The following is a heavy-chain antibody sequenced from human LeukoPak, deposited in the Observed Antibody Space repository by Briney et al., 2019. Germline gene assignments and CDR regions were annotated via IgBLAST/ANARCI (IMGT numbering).Heavy chain of an antibody. Sequence: PSQTLSLTCTVSGVSINSGDYYWSWIRQPPGKGLEWIGYIYYSGSTYYNPSLKSRVTISVDTSKNQFSLKLSSVTAADTAVYYCARDSSGYYYVNAFDIWGQGTMVTVSS. CDR2: IYYSGST. CDR3: ARDSSGYYYVNAFDI. J-gene: IGHJ3*02. CDR1: GVSINSGDYY. V-gene: IGHV4-30-4*01. D-gene: IGHD3-22*01.